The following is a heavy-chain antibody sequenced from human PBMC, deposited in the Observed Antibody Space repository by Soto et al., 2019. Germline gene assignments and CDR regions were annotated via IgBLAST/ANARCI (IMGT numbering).Heavy chain of an antibody. CDR2: ISGSGGST. J-gene: IGHJ6*02. D-gene: IGHD6-19*01. V-gene: IGHV3-23*01. CDR3: AKAEGSDGSGWYVDAYGMDV. CDR1: GFTFSSYA. Sequence: GGSLRLSCAASGFTFSSYAMSWVRQAPGKGLEWVSAISGSGGSTYYADSVKGRFTISRDNSKNTLYLQMNSLRAEDTAVYYCAKAEGSDGSGWYVDAYGMDVWGQGTTVTVSS.